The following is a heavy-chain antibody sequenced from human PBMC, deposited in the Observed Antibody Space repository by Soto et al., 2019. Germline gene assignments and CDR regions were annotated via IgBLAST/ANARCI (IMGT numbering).Heavy chain of an antibody. V-gene: IGHV1-46*01. CDR3: ARALNLWFGEFLLVDY. D-gene: IGHD3-10*01. J-gene: IGHJ4*02. CDR2: INPSGGST. Sequence: ASVKVSCKASGYTLTSYYMHWVRQAPGQGLEWMGIINPSGGSTSYAQKFQGRVTMTRDTSTSTVYMELSSLRSEDTAVYYCARALNLWFGEFLLVDYWGQGTLVTVSS. CDR1: GYTLTSYY.